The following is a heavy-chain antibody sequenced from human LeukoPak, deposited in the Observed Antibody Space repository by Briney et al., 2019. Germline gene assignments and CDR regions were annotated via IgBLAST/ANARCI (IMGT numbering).Heavy chain of an antibody. CDR3: ARVLSYSGSYFGPFDY. D-gene: IGHD1-26*01. CDR1: GGTFSSYA. J-gene: IGHJ4*02. CDR2: IIPIFGTA. Sequence: GASVKVSCKASGGTFSSYAISWVRQAPGQGLEWMGGIIPIFGTANYAQKFQGRVTITADKSTSTAYMELSSLRSEDTAVYYCARVLSYSGSYFGPFDYWGQGTLVTVSS. V-gene: IGHV1-69*06.